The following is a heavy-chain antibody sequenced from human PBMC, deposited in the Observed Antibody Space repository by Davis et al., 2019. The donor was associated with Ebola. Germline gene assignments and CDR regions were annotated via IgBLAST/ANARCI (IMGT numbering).Heavy chain of an antibody. Sequence: GESLKISCAASGFTVSSNYMSWVRQAPGKGLEWVSSISSSSSYICYADSVKGRFTISRDNAKNSLYLQMNSLRAEDTAVYYCASTTDYGDYFDYWGQGTLVTVSS. D-gene: IGHD4-17*01. CDR1: GFTVSSNY. V-gene: IGHV3-21*01. J-gene: IGHJ4*02. CDR2: ISSSSSYI. CDR3: ASTTDYGDYFDY.